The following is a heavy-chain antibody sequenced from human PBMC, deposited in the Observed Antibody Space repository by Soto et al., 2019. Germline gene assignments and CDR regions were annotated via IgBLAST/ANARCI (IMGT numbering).Heavy chain of an antibody. J-gene: IGHJ4*02. CDR2: IKQDGSEK. CDR1: GFTFSSYW. CDR3: ARAHVSGSLDY. V-gene: IGHV3-7*03. D-gene: IGHD1-26*01. Sequence: EVQLVESGGGLVQPGGSLRLSCAASGFTFSSYWMSWVRQAPGKGLEWVANIKQDGSEKYYVDSVKGRFTISRDNAKNALYLQMNSLRAEDTAVYYCARAHVSGSLDYWGQGTLVTVSS.